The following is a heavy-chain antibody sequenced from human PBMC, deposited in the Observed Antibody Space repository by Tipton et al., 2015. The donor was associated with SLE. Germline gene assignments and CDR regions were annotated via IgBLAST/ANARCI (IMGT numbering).Heavy chain of an antibody. D-gene: IGHD3-3*01. V-gene: IGHV3-30*02. CDR3: AKGGNDFWSPIWGGMDV. CDR1: GFTFSSYG. J-gene: IGHJ6*02. CDR2: IRYDGSNK. Sequence: SLRLSCAASGFTFSSYGMHWVRQAPGKGLEWVAFIRYDGSNKYYADSVKGRFTISRDNSKNTLYLQMNSLRAEDTAVYYCAKGGNDFWSPIWGGMDVWGQGTTVTFSS.